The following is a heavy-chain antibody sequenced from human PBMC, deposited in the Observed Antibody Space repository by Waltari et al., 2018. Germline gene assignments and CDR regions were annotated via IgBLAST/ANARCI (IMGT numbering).Heavy chain of an antibody. CDR1: GLTFRTHW. V-gene: IGHV3-7*01. Sequence: EVQLVESGGGLVQPGGYLSCSCEASGLTFRTHWRSWVRQAPGKGLEWVANIKEYGSEKYYLISVKGRFTISRDNAKNSLFLQMNGQRAKNTAVYYCARVRNGVWAYSYYMDVWGKGTAVTISS. J-gene: IGHJ6*03. CDR3: ARVRNGVWAYSYYMDV. CDR2: IKEYGSEK. D-gene: IGHD3-16*01.